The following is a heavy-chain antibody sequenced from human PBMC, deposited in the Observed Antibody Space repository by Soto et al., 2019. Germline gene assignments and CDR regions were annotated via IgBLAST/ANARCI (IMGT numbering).Heavy chain of an antibody. CDR3: ARDITTKASKVGY. V-gene: IGHV1-46*01. CDR2: INPSGGSI. J-gene: IGHJ4*02. CDR1: GYTFTTYY. Sequence: QVQLVQSGAEVKKPGASVKVSCKASGYTFTTYYMHWVRQAPGQGLEWMGIINPSGGSISYAQKFQGRVTMTRDTSTGTVYMELSSLRSDDTAVYYCARDITTKASKVGYWGQGTLVTVSS. D-gene: IGHD3-3*01.